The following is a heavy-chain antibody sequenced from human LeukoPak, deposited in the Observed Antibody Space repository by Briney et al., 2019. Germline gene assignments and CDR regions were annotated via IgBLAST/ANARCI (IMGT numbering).Heavy chain of an antibody. CDR1: GGTFSSYA. CDR2: IIPIFGTA. V-gene: IGHV1-69*13. CDR3: ARLLRYKIDP. D-gene: IGHD3-22*01. J-gene: IGHJ5*02. Sequence: ASVKVSCKASGGTFSSYAISWVRQAPGQGLEWMGGIIPIFGTANYAQKFQGRVTITADESTSTAYMELSSLRSEDTAVYYCARLLRYKIDPWGQGTLVTVSS.